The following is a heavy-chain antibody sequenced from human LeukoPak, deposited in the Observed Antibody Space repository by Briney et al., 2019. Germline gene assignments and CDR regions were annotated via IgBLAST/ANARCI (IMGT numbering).Heavy chain of an antibody. CDR3: ARDGGDLGPGTIRGARFYYYYMDV. CDR2: VHTSGNP. V-gene: IGHV4-61*02. J-gene: IGHJ6*03. CDR1: GASISSGSDY. D-gene: IGHD3-16*01. Sequence: PSETLSLTCSVSGASISSGSDYWIWIRQPAGKALDWIGRVHTSGNPNYNPSLESRVSISVDRSKNQFSLQLHSVTAADTAVYYCARDGGDLGPGTIRGARFYYYYMDVWGKGTAVIVSS.